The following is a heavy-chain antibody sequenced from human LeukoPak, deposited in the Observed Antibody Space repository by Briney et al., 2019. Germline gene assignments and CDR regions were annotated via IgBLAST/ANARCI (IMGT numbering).Heavy chain of an antibody. V-gene: IGHV4-59*01. Sequence: SETLSLTCTVSGGSISSYYWSWIRQPPGKGLEWIGYIYYSGSTNYNPSLKSRVTISVDTSKNQFSLKLSSVTAADTAVYYCASSQYSSSSVPFDYWGQGTLVTVSS. D-gene: IGHD6-6*01. J-gene: IGHJ4*02. CDR2: IYYSGST. CDR3: ASSQYSSSSVPFDY. CDR1: GGSISSYY.